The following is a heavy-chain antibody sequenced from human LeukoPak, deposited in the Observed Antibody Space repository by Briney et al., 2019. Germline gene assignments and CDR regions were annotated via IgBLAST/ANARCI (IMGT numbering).Heavy chain of an antibody. D-gene: IGHD6-13*01. J-gene: IGHJ4*02. CDR2: IYYSGST. Sequence: SETLSLTCTVSSGSISSYYWSWIRQPPGKGLEWIGYIYYSGSTNYNPSLKSRVTISVDTSKNQFSLKLSSVTAADTAVYYCARDGGSWYPYNFDYWGQGTLVTVSS. CDR1: SGSISSYY. V-gene: IGHV4-59*01. CDR3: ARDGGSWYPYNFDY.